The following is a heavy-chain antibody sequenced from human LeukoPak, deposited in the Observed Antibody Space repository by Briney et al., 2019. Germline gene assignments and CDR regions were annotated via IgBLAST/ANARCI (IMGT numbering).Heavy chain of an antibody. Sequence: AXXWXRQAPGXXXXXXXAISGSGGSTXXADSVKXRFTISREXXKKXXYLQMNSLRAEDTAVYYCXXXXXXXXXXXXXXXDIWGXXTXXTVSS. V-gene: IGHV3-23*01. CDR2: ISGSGGST. CDR1: A. J-gene: IGHJ3*02. CDR3: XXXXXXXXXXXXXXXDI.